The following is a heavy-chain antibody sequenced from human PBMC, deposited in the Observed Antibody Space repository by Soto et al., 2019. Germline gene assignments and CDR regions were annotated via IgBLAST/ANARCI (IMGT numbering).Heavy chain of an antibody. CDR3: ARETLVGARHDAFDF. CDR1: GYTFTSYY. Sequence: QVQLVQSGAGVKKPGASVKVSCKASGYTFTSYYMHWVRQAPGQGLEWMGIINPSGGSTSYAQKFQGTVTMTRDPSSSTVYMELSSLRSEDTAVYYCARETLVGARHDAFDFWGQGTMVTVSS. V-gene: IGHV1-46*03. D-gene: IGHD1-26*01. CDR2: INPSGGST. J-gene: IGHJ3*01.